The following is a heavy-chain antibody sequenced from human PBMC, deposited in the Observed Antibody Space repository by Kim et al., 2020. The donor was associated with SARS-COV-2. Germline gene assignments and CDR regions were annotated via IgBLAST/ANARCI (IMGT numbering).Heavy chain of an antibody. CDR2: LYAHGAE. Sequence: GGSLRLSCAASGFDVTTNYMNWVRQAPGKGLEWVAVLYAHGAEFYTDSVKGRFTISRHTSKNILYLQMDSLRPEDSAVYYCARSLTANDFFHPWGQGTQVTVSS. V-gene: IGHV3-53*04. CDR1: GFDVTTNY. CDR3: ARSLTANDFFHP. D-gene: IGHD1-1*01. J-gene: IGHJ5*02.